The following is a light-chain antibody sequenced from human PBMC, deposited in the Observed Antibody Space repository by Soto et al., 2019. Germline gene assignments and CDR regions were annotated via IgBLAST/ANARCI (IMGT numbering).Light chain of an antibody. CDR1: SSDVGGYNY. Sequence: QSALTQPRSVSGSPGQSVTISCTGTSSDVGGYNYVSWYQQHAGKAPKLKIYDVSKRPSGVPDRFSGSNSGNTASLTISGLQAEDEADYYCCSSAGTYTSVFGGGTKLTVL. CDR2: DVS. CDR3: CSSAGTYTSV. J-gene: IGLJ3*02. V-gene: IGLV2-11*01.